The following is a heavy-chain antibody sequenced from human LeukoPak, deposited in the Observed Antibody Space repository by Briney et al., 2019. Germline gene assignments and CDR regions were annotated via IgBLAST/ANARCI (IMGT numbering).Heavy chain of an antibody. Sequence: GGSLRLSCAASGFTFSSYAMSWVRQAPGKGLEWVSAISGSGGSTYYADSVKGRFTISRDNSKNTLYLQMNSLRAEDTAVYYCASNYYGSGSYYSYYYYYGMDVWGQGTTVTVSS. V-gene: IGHV3-23*01. CDR1: GFTFSSYA. J-gene: IGHJ6*02. CDR3: ASNYYGSGSYYSYYYYYGMDV. CDR2: ISGSGGST. D-gene: IGHD3-10*01.